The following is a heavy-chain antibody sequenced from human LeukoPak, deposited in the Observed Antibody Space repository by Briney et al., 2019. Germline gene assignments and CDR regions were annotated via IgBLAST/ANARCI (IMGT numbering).Heavy chain of an antibody. CDR1: GYTFTSYG. Sequence: ASVKVSCKASGYTFTSYGISWVRQAPGQGLEWMGWISAYNGNTNYAQKLQGRVTMTTDTSTSTAYMELRSLRSDETAVYYCARVGDIVVVPADPPDYWGQGTLVTVSS. D-gene: IGHD2-2*01. J-gene: IGHJ4*02. CDR2: ISAYNGNT. V-gene: IGHV1-18*01. CDR3: ARVGDIVVVPADPPDY.